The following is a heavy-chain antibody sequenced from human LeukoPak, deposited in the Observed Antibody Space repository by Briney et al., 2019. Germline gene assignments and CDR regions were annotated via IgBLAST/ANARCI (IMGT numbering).Heavy chain of an antibody. Sequence: SETLSLTCTVSGASMSSHYWSWIRQPPGKGLEWIGYIYYSGSTNYNPSLKSRVTISVDTSKNQFSLKLSSVTAADTAVYYCARDKGWFDPWGQGTLVTVSS. J-gene: IGHJ5*02. CDR1: GASMSSHY. CDR2: IYYSGST. V-gene: IGHV4-59*11. CDR3: ARDKGWFDP.